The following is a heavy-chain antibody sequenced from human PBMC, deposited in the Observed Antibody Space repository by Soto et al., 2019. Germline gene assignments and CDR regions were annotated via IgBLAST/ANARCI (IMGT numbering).Heavy chain of an antibody. Sequence: SETLSLTCTVSGGSISSYYWSWIRQPPGKGLEWIGYIYYSGSTNYNPSLKSRVTISVDTSKNQFSLKLSSVTAADTAVYYCARSHYYGSGSYYNVADYYGMDVWGQGTTVTVSS. D-gene: IGHD3-10*01. J-gene: IGHJ6*02. CDR3: ARSHYYGSGSYYNVADYYGMDV. V-gene: IGHV4-59*01. CDR1: GGSISSYY. CDR2: IYYSGST.